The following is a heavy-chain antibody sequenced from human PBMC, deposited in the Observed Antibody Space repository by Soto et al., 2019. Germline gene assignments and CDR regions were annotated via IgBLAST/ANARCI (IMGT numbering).Heavy chain of an antibody. CDR2: INPNTAAT. D-gene: IGHD1-26*01. CDR1: GYTFSDYF. Sequence: QVQLVQSGAEVKKSGASVKVSCKASGYTFSDYFIQWLRQAPGQGIEWVAWINPNTAATNYAKKFEDKVTMTSDTSFSTAYVELTRLRPDDTAVYYCARIKWGLDYYCGMDVWGQGTAVTVSS. J-gene: IGHJ6*02. V-gene: IGHV1-2*02. CDR3: ARIKWGLDYYCGMDV.